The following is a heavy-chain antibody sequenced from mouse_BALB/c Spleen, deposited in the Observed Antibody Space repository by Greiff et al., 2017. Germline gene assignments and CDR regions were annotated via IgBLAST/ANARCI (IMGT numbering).Heavy chain of an antibody. D-gene: IGHD1-1*01. V-gene: IGHV1S56*01. CDR1: GYTFTSYY. Sequence: QVQLKQSGPELVKPGASVKMSCKASGYTFTSYYIHWVKQRPGQGLEWIGWIYPGDGSTKYNEKFKGKTTLTADKSSSTAYMLLSSLTSEDSAIYFCARPTTVYAMDYWGQGTSVTVSS. CDR3: ARPTTVYAMDY. CDR2: IYPGDGST. J-gene: IGHJ4*01.